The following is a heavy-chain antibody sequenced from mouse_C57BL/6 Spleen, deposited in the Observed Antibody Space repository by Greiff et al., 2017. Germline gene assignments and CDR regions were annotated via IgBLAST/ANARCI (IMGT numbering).Heavy chain of an antibody. D-gene: IGHD1-1*01. CDR1: GFTFSSYG. Sequence: EVQLVESGGDLVKPGGSLKLSCAASGFTFSSYGMSWVRQTPDKRLEWVATISSGGSYTYYPDSVKGRFTISRDNAKNTLYLQMSSLKSEDTAMYYCARDYYGSSYSYYAMDYWGQGTSVTVSS. J-gene: IGHJ4*01. CDR3: ARDYYGSSYSYYAMDY. CDR2: ISSGGSYT. V-gene: IGHV5-6*01.